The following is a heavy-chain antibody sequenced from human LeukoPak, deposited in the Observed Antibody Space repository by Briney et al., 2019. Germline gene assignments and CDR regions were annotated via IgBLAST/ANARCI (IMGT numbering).Heavy chain of an antibody. J-gene: IGHJ6*03. V-gene: IGHV4-59*01. CDR1: GGSISSYY. Sequence: SETLSLTCTVSGGSISSYYWSWIRQSPGKGLEWIGHMHYSGYTNYKSSLKSRVTISVDTSKNQFSLKLSSVTAADTAVYYCARTTMVRGTYYMDVWGRGTTVTVSS. D-gene: IGHD3-10*01. CDR2: MHYSGYT. CDR3: ARTTMVRGTYYMDV.